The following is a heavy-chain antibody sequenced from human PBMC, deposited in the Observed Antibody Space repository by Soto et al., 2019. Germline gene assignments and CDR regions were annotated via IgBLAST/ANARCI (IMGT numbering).Heavy chain of an antibody. D-gene: IGHD3-3*01. J-gene: IGHJ6*03. V-gene: IGHV3-23*01. Sequence: GGSLRLSCAASGFTFSTYMLNWVRRAPGKGLEWVSSIGGGAGGTQYADSVKGRFTISRDNSKNMLFLQMNNLRAEDTAVSYCAREWSRRGGYQVYYDVGEWGKGTPVSVPS. CDR3: AREWSRRGGYQVYYDVGE. CDR1: GFTFSTYM. CDR2: IGGGAGGT.